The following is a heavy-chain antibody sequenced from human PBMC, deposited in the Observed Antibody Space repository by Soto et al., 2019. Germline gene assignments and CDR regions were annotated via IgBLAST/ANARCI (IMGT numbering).Heavy chain of an antibody. V-gene: IGHV4-34*01. CDR3: ARSSRRGPAFRCSGGSCYGWFDP. CDR2: INHSGST. J-gene: IGHJ5*02. D-gene: IGHD2-15*01. Sequence: PSETLSLTCAVYGGSFSGYYWSWIRQPPGKGLEWIGEINHSGSTNYNPSLKSRVTISVDTSKNQFSLKLSSVTAADTAVYYCARSSRRGPAFRCSGGSCYGWFDPWGQGTLVTVSS. CDR1: GGSFSGYY.